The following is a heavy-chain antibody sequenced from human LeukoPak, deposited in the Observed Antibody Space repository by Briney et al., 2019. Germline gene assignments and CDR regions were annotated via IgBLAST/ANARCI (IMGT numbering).Heavy chain of an antibody. Sequence: SETLSLTCAVYGGSFSGYYWSWIRQPPGKGLEWIGKINHSGSTNYNPSLKSRVTISVYTSKNQFSLKLSSVTAADTAVYYCAREDCSGGSCYLNWFDPWGQGTLVTVSS. J-gene: IGHJ5*02. V-gene: IGHV4-34*01. CDR2: INHSGST. CDR3: AREDCSGGSCYLNWFDP. D-gene: IGHD2-15*01. CDR1: GGSFSGYY.